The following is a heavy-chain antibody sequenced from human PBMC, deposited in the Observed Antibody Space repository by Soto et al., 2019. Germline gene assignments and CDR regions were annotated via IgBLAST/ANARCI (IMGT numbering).Heavy chain of an antibody. D-gene: IGHD1-1*01. J-gene: IGHJ4*02. CDR1: GASISSSRYY. V-gene: IGHV4-39*01. CDR3: VSSPAGSNTWKSPLDF. Sequence: QPQLQESGPGLLKPSETLSLTCTVSGASISSSRYYWGWIRQPPGKGLEWTGNIYNNGGTYYNPVLTSRVAISVDTSKNQFSLKLSSVTAADTAVYYCVSSPAGSNTWKSPLDFWGQGTLVTVSS. CDR2: IYNNGGT.